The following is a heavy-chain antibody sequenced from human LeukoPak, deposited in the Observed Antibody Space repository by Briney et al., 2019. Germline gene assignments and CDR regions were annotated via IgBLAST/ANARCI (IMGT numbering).Heavy chain of an antibody. D-gene: IGHD3-10*01. CDR1: GGSFSGYC. CDR3: ARASGGDYGSGSYYKTFDY. Sequence: SETLSLTCAVYGGSFSGYCWSWIRQPPGKGLEWIGEINHSGSTNYNPSLKSRVTISVDTSKNQFSLKLSSVTAADTAVYYCARASGGDYGSGSYYKTFDYWGQGTLVTVSS. J-gene: IGHJ4*02. V-gene: IGHV4-34*01. CDR2: INHSGST.